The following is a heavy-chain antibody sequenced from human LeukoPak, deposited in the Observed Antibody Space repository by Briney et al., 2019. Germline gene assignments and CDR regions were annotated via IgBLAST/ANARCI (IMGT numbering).Heavy chain of an antibody. V-gene: IGHV3-30*02. CDR1: GFTFSSYG. D-gene: IGHD1-26*01. J-gene: IGHJ6*03. CDR2: IRYDGSNK. Sequence: GGSLRLSCAASGFTFSSYGMHWVRQAPGKGLEWVAFIRYDGSNKYYGDSVKGRFTISRDNSKNTLYLQMNSLRAEDTAVYYCAKGMGATHRYYYYYMDVWGKGTTVTISS. CDR3: AKGMGATHRYYYYYMDV.